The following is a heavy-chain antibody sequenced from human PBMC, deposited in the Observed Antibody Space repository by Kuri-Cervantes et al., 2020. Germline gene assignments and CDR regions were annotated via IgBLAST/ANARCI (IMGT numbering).Heavy chain of an antibody. CDR2: ISYDGSNK. J-gene: IGHJ3*02. Sequence: GESLKISCAASGFTFSSYAMHWVRQAPGKGLEWVAVISYDGSNKYYADSVKGRFTISRDNSKNTLYLQMNSLRAEDTAVYYCARAGTSSGWYARYAFDIWGQGTMVTVSS. D-gene: IGHD6-19*01. V-gene: IGHV3-30-3*01. CDR1: GFTFSSYA. CDR3: ARAGTSSGWYARYAFDI.